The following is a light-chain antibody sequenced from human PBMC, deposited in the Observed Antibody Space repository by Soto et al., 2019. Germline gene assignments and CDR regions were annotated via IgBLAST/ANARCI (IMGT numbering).Light chain of an antibody. Sequence: QSALTQPASVSGSPGQSIAISCTGTNSDVGVYNYVSWYQHHPGTAPKLMIYEVSNRPSGVSNRFSGSKSGNTASLTISGLQAEDAADYYCSSYTTSTTWVFGGGTKLTVL. V-gene: IGLV2-14*01. J-gene: IGLJ3*02. CDR3: SSYTTSTTWV. CDR2: EVS. CDR1: NSDVGVYNY.